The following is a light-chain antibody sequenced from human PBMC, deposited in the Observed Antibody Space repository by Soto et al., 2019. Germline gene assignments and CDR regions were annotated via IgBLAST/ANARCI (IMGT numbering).Light chain of an antibody. CDR3: QQRSIWPPA. CDR2: DAS. V-gene: IGKV3-11*01. CDR1: QSVSSY. J-gene: IGKJ4*01. Sequence: EIVLTQSPATLSLSPGERATLSCRASQSVSSYLAWYQQRPGQAPRLLIHDASKRATGIPARFSGSGAGTEFALTISSLEPEDFAVYYCQQRSIWPPAFGGGTKVEIK.